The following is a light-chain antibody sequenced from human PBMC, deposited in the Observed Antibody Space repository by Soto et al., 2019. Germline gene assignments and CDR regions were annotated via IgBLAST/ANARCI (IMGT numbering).Light chain of an antibody. CDR3: LQDYNYPRT. J-gene: IGKJ3*01. Sequence: QMTQFPSSLSASVGDTVTITCRASQGIRFDLAWYQQKPGKAPNLLIYGASTLQTGVPSRFSGSGSGTVFTLTISSLQPEDFATYYCLQDYNYPRTFGPGTKEDIK. CDR1: QGIRFD. CDR2: GAS. V-gene: IGKV1-6*02.